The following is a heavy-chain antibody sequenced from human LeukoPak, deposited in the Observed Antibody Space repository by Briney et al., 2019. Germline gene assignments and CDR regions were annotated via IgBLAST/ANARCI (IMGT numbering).Heavy chain of an antibody. CDR1: GGTFSSYA. V-gene: IGHV1-69*01. CDR2: IIPIFGTA. Sequence: SVKVSCKASGGTFSSYAISWVRQAPGQGLEWMGGIIPIFGTANYAQKFQGRVTITADESTSTAYMELSSLRSENTAVYYCARILVEGQWLVPVDYWGQGTLVTVSS. J-gene: IGHJ4*02. D-gene: IGHD6-19*01. CDR3: ARILVEGQWLVPVDY.